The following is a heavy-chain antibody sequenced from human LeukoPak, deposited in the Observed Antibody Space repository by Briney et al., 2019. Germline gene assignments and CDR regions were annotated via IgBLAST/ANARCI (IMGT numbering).Heavy chain of an antibody. V-gene: IGHV3-13*01. CDR2: IGTAGDT. D-gene: IGHD6-19*01. CDR1: GFTFSSYD. J-gene: IGHJ3*02. CDR3: ARVKSYSSGGLDAFDI. Sequence: GGSLRLSCAASGFTFSSYDMHWVRQATGKGLEWVSGIGTAGDTYYPGSVKGRFTISRENAKNSLYLQMNSLRAGDTAVYYCARVKSYSSGGLDAFDIWGQGTMVTVSS.